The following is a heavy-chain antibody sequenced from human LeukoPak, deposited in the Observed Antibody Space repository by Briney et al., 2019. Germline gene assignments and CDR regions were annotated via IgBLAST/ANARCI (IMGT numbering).Heavy chain of an antibody. D-gene: IGHD6-6*01. J-gene: IGHJ2*01. CDR2: INQGGST. CDR1: GGSFSDYY. Sequence: SETLSLTCAVYGGSFSDYYWSYIRQAPGRGLEWIGEINQGGSTNYNPSLKSRVTISIDTSKNQFSLKVTSVTAEDTAVYYCERERSRGYFDLWGRGALVTVSS. V-gene: IGHV4-34*01. CDR3: ERERSRGYFDL.